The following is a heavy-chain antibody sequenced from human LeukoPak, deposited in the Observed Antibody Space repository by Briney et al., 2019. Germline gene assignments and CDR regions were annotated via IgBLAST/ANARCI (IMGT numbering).Heavy chain of an antibody. CDR2: IYPHDSDT. CDR1: GYSFTSYW. J-gene: IGHJ4*02. Sequence: GESLKISCKGSGYSFTSYWIGWVRQMPGKGLEYMGIIYPHDSDTRYSPSFQGQVTISADKSISTAYLQWSSLKASDTAMYYCATTEYSYGRYYFDYWGQGTLVTVSS. V-gene: IGHV5-51*01. D-gene: IGHD5-18*01. CDR3: ATTEYSYGRYYFDY.